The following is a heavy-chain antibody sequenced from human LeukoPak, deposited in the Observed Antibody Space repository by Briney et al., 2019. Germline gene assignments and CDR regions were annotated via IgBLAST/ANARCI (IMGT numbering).Heavy chain of an antibody. CDR2: IYYSGST. J-gene: IGHJ6*03. Sequence: SETLSLTCTVSGGSISSSSYYWGWIRQPPGKGLEWIGSIYYSGSTYYNPSLKSRVTISVDTSKNQFSLKLSSVTAADTAVYYCARQGRVLMVYARGYYMDVWGKGTTATVSS. CDR3: ARQGRVLMVYARGYYMDV. V-gene: IGHV4-39*01. CDR1: GGSISSSSYY. D-gene: IGHD2-8*01.